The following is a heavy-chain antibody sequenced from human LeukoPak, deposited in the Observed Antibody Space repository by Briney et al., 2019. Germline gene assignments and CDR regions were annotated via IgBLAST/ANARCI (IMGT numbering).Heavy chain of an antibody. CDR2: IIPLFGTA. V-gene: IGHV1-69*01. CDR3: ARLGGYSYGYGLECNWFDP. Sequence: ASVKVSCKASGGMFSSYAISWARQAPGQGLEWMGGIIPLFGTANYAKKFQGRVTITADESTRTAYMELSSLRSEDTAVYYCARLGGYSYGYGLECNWFDPWGQGTLVTVSS. J-gene: IGHJ5*02. CDR1: GGMFSSYA. D-gene: IGHD5-18*01.